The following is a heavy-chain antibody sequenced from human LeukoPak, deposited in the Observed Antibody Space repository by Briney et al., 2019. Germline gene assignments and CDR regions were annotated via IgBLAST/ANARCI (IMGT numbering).Heavy chain of an antibody. V-gene: IGHV4-59*12. Sequence: SETLSLTCTVSGGSISSYYWSWIRQPPGKGLEWIGYIYYSGSTYYNPSLESRVTISVDTSKNQFSLKLSSVTAADTAVYYCARVAELGWFDPWGQGTLVTVSS. J-gene: IGHJ5*02. D-gene: IGHD7-27*01. CDR1: GGSISSYY. CDR2: IYYSGST. CDR3: ARVAELGWFDP.